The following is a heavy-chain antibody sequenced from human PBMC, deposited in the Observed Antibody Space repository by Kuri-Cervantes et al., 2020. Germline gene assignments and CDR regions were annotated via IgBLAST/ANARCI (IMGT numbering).Heavy chain of an antibody. V-gene: IGHV1-8*02. CDR1: GYTFTSYG. D-gene: IGHD1-26*01. J-gene: IGHJ5*02. CDR3: ATVPRWSQYSGSYFWFDP. CDR2: MNPNSGNT. Sequence: ASVKVSCKASGYTFTSYGISWVRQAPGQGLEWMGWMNPNSGNTGYAQKFQGRVAMTRNTSISTAYMELSSLRSEDTAVYYCATVPRWSQYSGSYFWFDPWGQGTLVTVSS.